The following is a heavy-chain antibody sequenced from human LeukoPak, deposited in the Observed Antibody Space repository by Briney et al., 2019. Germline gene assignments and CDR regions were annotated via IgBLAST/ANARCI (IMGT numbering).Heavy chain of an antibody. J-gene: IGHJ4*02. D-gene: IGHD3-22*01. CDR3: ARIYDSSGYPIDY. Sequence: SETLSLTCTVSGGSISSGGYYWSWIRQHPGKGLEWIGYIYYSGSTYYNPSLKSRVTISVDTSKNQFSLKLSSVTAADTAVYYCARIYDSSGYPIDYWGQGTLVTVSS. CDR2: IYYSGST. V-gene: IGHV4-31*03. CDR1: GGSISSGGYY.